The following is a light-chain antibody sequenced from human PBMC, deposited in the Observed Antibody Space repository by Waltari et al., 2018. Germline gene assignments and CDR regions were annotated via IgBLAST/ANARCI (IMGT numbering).Light chain of an antibody. CDR1: QDISNN. J-gene: IGKJ2*01. CDR2: AVF. Sequence: DIQMTQSPSSLSASVGDRVTITCRASQDISNNLNWYQQKPGKAPDLLIFAVFTLQSGVPSRFSGSGSGTEITLTISSLQPEDTATYYCQQSYTMPMYTFGQGTKLEIK. CDR3: QQSYTMPMYT. V-gene: IGKV1-39*01.